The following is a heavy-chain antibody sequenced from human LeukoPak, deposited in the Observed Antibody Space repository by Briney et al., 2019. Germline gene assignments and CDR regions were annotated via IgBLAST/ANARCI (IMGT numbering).Heavy chain of an antibody. J-gene: IGHJ3*02. Sequence: ASVKVSCKASGYTFTSYDINWVRQATGQGLEWMECMNPNSGNTGYAQKFQGRVTITRNTSISTAYMELSSLRSEDTAVYYCAREYSGSYANSDFAFDIWGQGTMVTVSS. V-gene: IGHV1-8*03. D-gene: IGHD1-26*01. CDR2: MNPNSGNT. CDR3: AREYSGSYANSDFAFDI. CDR1: GYTFTSYD.